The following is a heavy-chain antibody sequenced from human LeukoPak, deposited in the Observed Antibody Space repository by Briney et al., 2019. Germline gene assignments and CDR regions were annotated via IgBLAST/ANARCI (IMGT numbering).Heavy chain of an antibody. CDR1: GASISSTSHY. D-gene: IGHD3-3*01. V-gene: IGHV4-39*07. CDR2: IYYTGST. Sequence: SETLSLTCTVSGASISSTSHYWGWIRQPPGKGLEWVGSIYYTGSTYQNPSLKSRVTVSLDMSKNQFSLELSSVTAADTAVYHCARSWGYDFWSGNLLDYWGQGILVTVSS. J-gene: IGHJ4*02. CDR3: ARSWGYDFWSGNLLDY.